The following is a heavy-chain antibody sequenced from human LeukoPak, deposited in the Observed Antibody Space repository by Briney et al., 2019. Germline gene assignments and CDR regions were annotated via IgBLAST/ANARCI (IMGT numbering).Heavy chain of an antibody. J-gene: IGHJ4*02. D-gene: IGHD3-10*01. V-gene: IGHV1-18*04. CDR3: ARRRYYGSGSYSDY. CDR1: GYTFTGYY. CDR2: ISAYNGNT. Sequence: ASVKVSCKASGYTFTGYYMHWVRQAPGQGLEWMGWISAYNGNTNYAQKLQGRVTMTTDTSTSTAYMELRSLRSDDTAVYYCARRRYYGSGSYSDYWGQGTLVTVSS.